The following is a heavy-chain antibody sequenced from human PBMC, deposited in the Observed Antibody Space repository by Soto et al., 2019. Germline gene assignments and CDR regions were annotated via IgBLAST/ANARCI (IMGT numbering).Heavy chain of an antibody. Sequence: ASVKVSCKASGYTFTSYAMHWGRQAPGQRLEWMGWINAGNGNTKYSQKFQGRVTITRDTSASTAYMELSSLRSEDTAVYYCARDTPITGTLSRRWFDPWGQGTLVTVSS. CDR1: GYTFTSYA. D-gene: IGHD1-7*01. V-gene: IGHV1-3*01. CDR2: INAGNGNT. J-gene: IGHJ5*02. CDR3: ARDTPITGTLSRRWFDP.